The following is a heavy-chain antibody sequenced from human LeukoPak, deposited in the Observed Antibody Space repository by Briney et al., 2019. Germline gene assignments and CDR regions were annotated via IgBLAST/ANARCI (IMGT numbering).Heavy chain of an antibody. D-gene: IGHD3-10*02. CDR1: GFTFSSYG. Sequence: GGSLRLSCAASGFTFSSYGMNWVRQAPGKGLEWVAVIWYDGSNKYYADFVKGRFTISRDNSKKTLYLQMNTLRAEDTAVYYCARSILFMSADAFDIWGQGTMVTVSS. V-gene: IGHV3-33*01. CDR3: ARSILFMSADAFDI. J-gene: IGHJ3*02. CDR2: IWYDGSNK.